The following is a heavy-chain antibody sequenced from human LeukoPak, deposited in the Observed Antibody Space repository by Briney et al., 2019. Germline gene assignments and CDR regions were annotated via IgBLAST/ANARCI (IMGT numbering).Heavy chain of an antibody. CDR3: ARERRGGDYYGMDV. CDR1: GGSISRGGDY. V-gene: IGHV4-31*02. CDR2: IYESGRT. Sequence: PSETLSLTCTVSGGSISRGGDYWGWIRQHPGEGLEWLGYIYESGRTYYNPSLKSRVTTSVDTPKNQFPLNLSSVASAARACYYCARERRGGDYYGMDVWGQGTTVTVSS. D-gene: IGHD3-10*01. J-gene: IGHJ6*02.